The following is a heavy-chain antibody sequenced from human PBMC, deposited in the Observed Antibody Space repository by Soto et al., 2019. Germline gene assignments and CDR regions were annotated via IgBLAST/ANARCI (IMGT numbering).Heavy chain of an antibody. CDR1: GGSMSEYF. CDR2: IYYLGST. CDR3: ARDGYDGSGSPYPAY. Sequence: TSETLSLTCSVSGGSMSEYFWSWIRQSPGKGLEWIGYIYYLGSTDYNPSLKSRVTISVDTSKRQFSLRLTSVTAADTAVYYCARDGYDGSGSPYPAYWGPGTQVTVSS. J-gene: IGHJ4*02. V-gene: IGHV4-59*01. D-gene: IGHD3-10*01.